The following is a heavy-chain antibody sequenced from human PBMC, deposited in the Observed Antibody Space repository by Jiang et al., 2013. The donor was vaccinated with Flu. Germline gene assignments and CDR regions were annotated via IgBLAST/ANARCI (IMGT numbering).Heavy chain of an antibody. CDR3: ARDGDSNYDFWSGYYFDY. V-gene: IGHV3-30*07. J-gene: IGHJ4*02. D-gene: IGHD3-3*01. Sequence: ADSVKGRFTISRDNSKNTLYLQMNSLRAEDTAVYYCARDGDSNYDFWSGYYFDYWGQGTLVTVSS.